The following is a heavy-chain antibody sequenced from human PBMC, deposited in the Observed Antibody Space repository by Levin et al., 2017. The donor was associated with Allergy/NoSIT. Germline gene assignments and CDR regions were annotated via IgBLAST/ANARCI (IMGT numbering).Heavy chain of an antibody. D-gene: IGHD6-19*01. V-gene: IGHV3-23*01. CDR1: GFTFNNYA. CDR3: AKDAIRGSDQPYYFDY. J-gene: IGHJ4*02. CDR2: ILNSGVGT. Sequence: GGSLRLSCAASGFTFNNYAMSWVRQAPGTGLEWVSAILNSGVGTYYADSVKGRFTISRDNSKNTMYLQMNSLRAEDTAVYFCAKDAIRGSDQPYYFDYWGQGTLVTASS.